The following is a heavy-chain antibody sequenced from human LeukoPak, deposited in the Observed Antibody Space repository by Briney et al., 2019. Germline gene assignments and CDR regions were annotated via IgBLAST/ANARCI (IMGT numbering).Heavy chain of an antibody. CDR2: ITGSGGGT. CDR1: GFILRNYA. D-gene: IGHD2-2*01. Sequence: GGSLRLSCAASGFILRNYAMNWVRQAPGKGPEWVSSITGSGGGTSYADSVKGRFTISRDNSKSTLYLQLNSLRAEDTAVYYCARGLGSCQWGQGTLVTVSS. CDR3: ARGLGSCQ. V-gene: IGHV3-23*01. J-gene: IGHJ4*02.